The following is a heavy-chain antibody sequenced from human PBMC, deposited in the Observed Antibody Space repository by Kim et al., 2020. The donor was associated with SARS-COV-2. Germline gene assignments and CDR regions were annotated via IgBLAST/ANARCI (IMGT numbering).Heavy chain of an antibody. Sequence: SLKSRVTISVDTSKNQFSLKLSSVTAADTAVYYCARVGGIAAVGPLHFDYWGQGTLVTVSS. CDR3: ARVGGIAAVGPLHFDY. D-gene: IGHD6-13*01. V-gene: IGHV4-30-2*05. J-gene: IGHJ4*02.